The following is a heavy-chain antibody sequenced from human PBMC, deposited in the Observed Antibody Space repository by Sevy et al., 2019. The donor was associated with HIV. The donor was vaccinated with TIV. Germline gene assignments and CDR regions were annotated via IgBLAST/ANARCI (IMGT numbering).Heavy chain of an antibody. J-gene: IGHJ3*02. CDR3: TREGDGELVVVVPAAGDAFDI. Sequence: GGSLRLSCTASGFTFGDYAMSWFRQAPGKGLEWVGFIRSKAYGGTTEYAASVKGRFTISRDDSKSIAYLQMNSLKTEETAVYYCTREGDGELVVVVPAAGDAFDIWGQGTMVTVSS. V-gene: IGHV3-49*03. CDR1: GFTFGDYA. D-gene: IGHD2-2*01. CDR2: IRSKAYGGTT.